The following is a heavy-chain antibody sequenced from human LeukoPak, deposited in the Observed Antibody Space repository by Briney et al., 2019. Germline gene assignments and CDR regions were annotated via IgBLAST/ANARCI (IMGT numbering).Heavy chain of an antibody. CDR2: ISGSGGST. CDR3: ASSYDSSGYYTRGAFDI. J-gene: IGHJ3*02. Sequence: GGSLRLSCAASGFTFSSYAMSWVRQAPGKGLEWVSAISGSGGSTYYADSVKGRFTISRDNSKNTLYLQMSSLRAEDTAVYYCASSYDSSGYYTRGAFDIWGQGTMVTVSS. D-gene: IGHD3-22*01. V-gene: IGHV3-23*01. CDR1: GFTFSSYA.